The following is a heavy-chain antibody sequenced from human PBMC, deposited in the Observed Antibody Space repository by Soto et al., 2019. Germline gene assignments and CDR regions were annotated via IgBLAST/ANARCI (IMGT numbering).Heavy chain of an antibody. CDR3: ARSPRVSPDVPYYYGMDV. Sequence: SETLSLTCIVSGDSISSGSYYWGWIRQPPGKGLEWIGSIYYTGSTNYNPSLKSRVTISVDTSNNHFSLKLSSVTAADTAVYYCARSPRVSPDVPYYYGMDVWGQGTTVTVSS. V-gene: IGHV4-39*01. CDR2: IYYTGST. D-gene: IGHD6-6*01. CDR1: GDSISSGSYY. J-gene: IGHJ6*02.